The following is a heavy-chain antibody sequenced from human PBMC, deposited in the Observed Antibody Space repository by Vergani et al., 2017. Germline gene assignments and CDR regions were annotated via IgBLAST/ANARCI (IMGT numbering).Heavy chain of an antibody. V-gene: IGHV1-69*01. CDR2: IIPIFGTA. J-gene: IGHJ5*02. Sequence: QVQLVQSGAEVKKPGSSVKVSCKASGGTFSSYAISWVRQAPGQGLEWMGGIIPIFGTANYAQKFQGRVTITADESTSTAYMELSSLRSEDTAVYYCARGAYDILTGYSYGKGWFDPWGQGTLVTVSS. CDR1: GGTFSSYA. D-gene: IGHD3-9*01. CDR3: ARGAYDILTGYSYGKGWFDP.